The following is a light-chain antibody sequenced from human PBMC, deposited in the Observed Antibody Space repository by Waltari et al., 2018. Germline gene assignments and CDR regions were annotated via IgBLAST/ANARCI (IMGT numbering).Light chain of an antibody. Sequence: EIVLTQSPATLSLSPGERATLSCRASQSVSSHLAWYQQKPGQAPRLLIYDASNRATVIPARFSGSGSGTDFTLTISSLEPEDFAVYYCQQRSRWPPRFTFGPGTKVDFK. CDR2: DAS. CDR1: QSVSSH. CDR3: QQRSRWPPRFT. J-gene: IGKJ3*01. V-gene: IGKV3-11*01.